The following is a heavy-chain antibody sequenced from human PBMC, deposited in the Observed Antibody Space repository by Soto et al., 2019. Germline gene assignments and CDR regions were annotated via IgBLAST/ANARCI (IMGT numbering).Heavy chain of an antibody. CDR3: ARSCYDLGKHGFDY. CDR2: INHSGST. D-gene: IGHD5-12*01. Sequence: QVQLQQWGAGLLKPSETLSLTCAVYGGSFSGYYWSWIRQPPGKGLEWIGEINHSGSTNYNPSLKSRVTISVDTSKNQFALKLSSVTAADTAVYYCARSCYDLGKHGFDYWGQGTLVTVSS. V-gene: IGHV4-34*01. J-gene: IGHJ4*02. CDR1: GGSFSGYY.